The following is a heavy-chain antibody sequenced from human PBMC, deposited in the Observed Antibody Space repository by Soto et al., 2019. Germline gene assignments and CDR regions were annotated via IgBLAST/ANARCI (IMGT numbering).Heavy chain of an antibody. CDR1: GYTFTSYG. CDR2: ISAYNGNT. Sequence: GASVKVSCKASGYTFTSYGISWVRQAPGQGLEWMGWISAYNGNTNYAQKLQGRVTMTTDTSTSTAYMELRSLRSDDTTVYYCARRDSNPYYYYYGMDVWGQGTTVTVSS. D-gene: IGHD4-4*01. J-gene: IGHJ6*02. CDR3: ARRDSNPYYYYYGMDV. V-gene: IGHV1-18*04.